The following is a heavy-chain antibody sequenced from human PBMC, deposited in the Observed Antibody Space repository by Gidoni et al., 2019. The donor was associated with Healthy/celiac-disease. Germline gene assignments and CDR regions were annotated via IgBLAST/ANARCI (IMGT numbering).Heavy chain of an antibody. Sequence: QVQLVQSGAEVKKPGPSVKVSRKVWVGTFGSYAISWARQTPEQGLEWMGGNLPSIGTANYAQKFQDRVTITADKSTSKADMELSRLGSEDTAVYYCARGVDGDSYFDYWGQGTLVTVSS. V-gene: IGHV1-69*14. D-gene: IGHD2-15*01. CDR1: VGTFGSYA. CDR2: NLPSIGTA. J-gene: IGHJ4*02. CDR3: ARGVDGDSYFDY.